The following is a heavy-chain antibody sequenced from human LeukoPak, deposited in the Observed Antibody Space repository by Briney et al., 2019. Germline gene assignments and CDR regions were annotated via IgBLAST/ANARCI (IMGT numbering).Heavy chain of an antibody. CDR3: ARDVTSDYYDSRMIDY. Sequence: ASVKVSCKASGYTFTSYYMHWVRQAPGQGLEWMGIINPSGGSTSYAQKFQGRVTMTRDTSTSTVYMELSSLRSEDTAVYYCARDVTSDYYDSRMIDYWGQGTLVTVSS. D-gene: IGHD3-22*01. J-gene: IGHJ4*02. CDR1: GYTFTSYY. CDR2: INPSGGST. V-gene: IGHV1-46*01.